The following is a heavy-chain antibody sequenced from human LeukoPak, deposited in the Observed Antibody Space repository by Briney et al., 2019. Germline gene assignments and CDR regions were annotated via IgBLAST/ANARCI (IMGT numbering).Heavy chain of an antibody. Sequence: PGGSLRLSCAASGFTFSSYDMHWVRHATGKGLEWVSGIGTAGDTYYPGSVKGRFTISRENAKNSLYLQMNSLRAGDTAVYYCARASYYYYYMDVWGKGTTVTVSS. CDR3: ARASYYYYYMDV. CDR1: GFTFSSYD. J-gene: IGHJ6*03. V-gene: IGHV3-13*01. CDR2: IGTAGDT.